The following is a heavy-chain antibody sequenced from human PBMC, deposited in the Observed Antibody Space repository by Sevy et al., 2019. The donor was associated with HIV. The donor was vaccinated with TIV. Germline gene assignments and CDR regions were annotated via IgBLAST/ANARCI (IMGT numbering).Heavy chain of an antibody. CDR1: GYTFTGYY. V-gene: IGHV1-2*02. J-gene: IGHJ4*02. CDR2: INPNSGGT. CDR3: AKYSSGWYYFDY. D-gene: IGHD6-19*01. Sequence: ASVKVSCKTSGYTFTGYYIHWVRQAPGQGLEWMGWINPNSGGTYYSQTFQGRVTMTRDTSISTAYMELSSLRSDDTAVYYCAKYSSGWYYFDYWGQGTLVTVSP.